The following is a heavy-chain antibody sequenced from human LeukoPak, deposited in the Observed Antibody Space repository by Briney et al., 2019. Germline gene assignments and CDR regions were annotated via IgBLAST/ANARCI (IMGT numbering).Heavy chain of an antibody. D-gene: IGHD2-15*01. CDR2: FFPGDTDT. CDR1: GYIFTSNW. J-gene: IGHJ3*02. V-gene: IGHV5-51*01. CDR3: ARVGRYCSGGSCYDDDAFDI. Sequence: GESLKISCKASGYIFTSNWIGWLRQMPGKGREWMGFFFPGDTDTTYSPSFQGQVTFSADKSISTAYRQWSSLQASDTALYYCARVGRYCSGGSCYDDDAFDIWGQGTMVTVSS.